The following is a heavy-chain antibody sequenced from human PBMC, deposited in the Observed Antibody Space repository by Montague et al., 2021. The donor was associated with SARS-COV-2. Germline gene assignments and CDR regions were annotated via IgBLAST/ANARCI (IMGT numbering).Heavy chain of an antibody. CDR1: GFSLSTSGMC. D-gene: IGHD6-19*01. CDR2: IDWDDDK. Sequence: PALGKPTQTLTLTCTFSGFSLSTSGMCVSWIRQPPGKALEWLARIDWDDDKYYSTSLKTRFTISKDTSKNQVVLTMTNMDPVDTATYYCARTGIAVAGPSFDYWGQGTLVTVSS. V-gene: IGHV2-70*11. J-gene: IGHJ4*02. CDR3: ARTGIAVAGPSFDY.